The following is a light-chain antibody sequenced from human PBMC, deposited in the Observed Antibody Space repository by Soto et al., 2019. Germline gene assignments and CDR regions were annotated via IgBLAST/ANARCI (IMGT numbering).Light chain of an antibody. J-gene: IGKJ4*01. CDR3: QHDKSYQLT. Sequence: DVKMTQSPTSLSPSVGARVPITCRASQSISTYLHWYQQKPGKAPNLLLYKATSLESGVPSRFSGSGSGTEFTITVISRQPDDCVTYYCQHDKSYQLTFVGRTIV. CDR2: KAT. CDR1: QSISTY. V-gene: IGKV1-5*03.